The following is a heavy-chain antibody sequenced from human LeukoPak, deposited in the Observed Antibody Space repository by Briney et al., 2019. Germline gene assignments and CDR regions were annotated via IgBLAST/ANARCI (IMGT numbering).Heavy chain of an antibody. CDR3: ARAGYSSSWASGWYKGGFDY. D-gene: IGHD6-13*01. CDR2: IIPIFGTA. V-gene: IGHV1-69*13. CDR1: GGTFSSYA. J-gene: IGHJ4*02. Sequence: GASVKVSCKASGGTFSSYAISWVRQAPGQGLEWMGGIIPIFGTANYAQKFQGRVTITADESTSTAYMELSSLRSEDTAVYYCARAGYSSSWASGWYKGGFDYWGQGTLVTVSS.